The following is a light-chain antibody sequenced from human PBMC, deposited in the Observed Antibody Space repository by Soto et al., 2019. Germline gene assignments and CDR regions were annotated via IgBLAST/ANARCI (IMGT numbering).Light chain of an antibody. CDR3: QQRSALT. CDR1: QSVSSY. V-gene: IGKV3-11*01. J-gene: IGKJ4*01. CDR2: DAS. Sequence: PGERATLSCRASQSVSSYLAWYQQKPGQAPRLLIYDASNRATGIPARFSGSGSGTDFTLTISSLEPEDFAVYYCQQRSALTFGGGTKVEIK.